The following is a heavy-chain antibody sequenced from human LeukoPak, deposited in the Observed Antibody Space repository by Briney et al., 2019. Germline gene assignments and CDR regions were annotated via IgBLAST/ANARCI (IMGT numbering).Heavy chain of an antibody. CDR1: GYTFTSCG. V-gene: IGHV1-18*01. CDR2: ISAYNGNT. D-gene: IGHD5-18*01. CDR3: ARDEGRPGQLWRQYYFDY. Sequence: GASVKVSCKASGYTFTSCGISWVRQAPGQGLEWMGWISAYNGNTNYAQKLQGRVTMTTDTSTSTAYMELRSLRSDDTAVYYCARDEGRPGQLWRQYYFDYWGQGTLVTVSS. J-gene: IGHJ4*02.